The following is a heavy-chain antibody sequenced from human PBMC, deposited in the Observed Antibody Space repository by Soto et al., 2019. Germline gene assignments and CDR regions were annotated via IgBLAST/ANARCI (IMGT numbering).Heavy chain of an antibody. D-gene: IGHD3-10*01. V-gene: IGHV1-18*01. CDR1: GYTFTSYG. J-gene: IGHJ4*02. CDR3: ARKDYYRSGIYYFDC. Sequence: ASLKVSCKSSGYTFTSYGISWVRQAPGQGLEWMGWISAYNGNTNYAQKLQGRVTVTRDTSASTVYMELSSLTSEDTAVYYCARKDYYRSGIYYFDCWGQGTLVTVSS. CDR2: ISAYNGNT.